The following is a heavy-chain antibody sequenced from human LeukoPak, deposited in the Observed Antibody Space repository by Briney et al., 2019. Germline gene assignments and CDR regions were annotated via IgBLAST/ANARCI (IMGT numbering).Heavy chain of an antibody. CDR2: IYSGGTT. CDR1: GFTVSNNY. Sequence: GGSLKLSCKASGFTVSNNYMNWVRQAPGKGLEWVALIYSGGTTNYADSVKGRFTISRDNSKNTLYLQMTNVRVEDTAVYYCARDPPGIAASVSGGWGQGTLVTVSS. V-gene: IGHV3-53*01. CDR3: ARDPPGIAASVSGG. J-gene: IGHJ4*02. D-gene: IGHD6-13*01.